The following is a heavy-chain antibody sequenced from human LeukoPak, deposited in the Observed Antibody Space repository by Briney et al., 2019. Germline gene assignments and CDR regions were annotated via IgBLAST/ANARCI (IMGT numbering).Heavy chain of an antibody. CDR2: IIPILGIA. V-gene: IGHV1-69*04. Sequence: PVKSSCKASGGTFSSYAISWVRQAPGQGLEWMGRIIPILGIANYAQKFQGRVTITADKSTSTAYMELSSLRSEDTAVYYCASTFEVPAAKDFYYYYRMDVWGQGTTVTAS. J-gene: IGHJ6*02. CDR3: ASTFEVPAAKDFYYYYRMDV. CDR1: GGTFSSYA. D-gene: IGHD2-2*01.